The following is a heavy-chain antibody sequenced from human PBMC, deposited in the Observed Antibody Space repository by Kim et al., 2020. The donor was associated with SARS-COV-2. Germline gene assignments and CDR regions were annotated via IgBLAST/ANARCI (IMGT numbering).Heavy chain of an antibody. V-gene: IGHV1-46*01. J-gene: IGHJ6*02. D-gene: IGHD3-3*01. CDR3: AREGLRFLEWSHYGMDV. Sequence: FQGRVTMTRDTSTSTVYMELSSLRSEDTALYYCAREGLRFLEWSHYGMDVWGQGTTVTVSS.